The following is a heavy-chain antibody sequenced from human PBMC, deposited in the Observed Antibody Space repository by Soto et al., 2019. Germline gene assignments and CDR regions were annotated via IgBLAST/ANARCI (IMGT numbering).Heavy chain of an antibody. J-gene: IGHJ6*02. CDR2: IIPILGIP. D-gene: IGHD1-26*01. CDR3: ARFLGSYGMDV. Sequence: QVQLVQSGAEVKKPGSSVKVSCKASGGTFSSYTISWVRQAPGQGLEWMGRIIPILGIPNYAQKFQGRVTITAGKSTRPACVELRRLRSEDTAVHYCARFLGSYGMDVWGQGTTVTVSS. V-gene: IGHV1-69*02. CDR1: GGTFSSYT.